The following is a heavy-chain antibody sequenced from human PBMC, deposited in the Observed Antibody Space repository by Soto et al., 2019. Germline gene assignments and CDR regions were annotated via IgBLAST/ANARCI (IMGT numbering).Heavy chain of an antibody. Sequence: GASVKVSCKASGYTFTSYDINWVRQATGQGLEWMGWMNPNSGNTGYAQKFQGRVTMTRNTSISTAYMELSSLRSEDTAVYYCARGLGLVPAAKGYYYSYYMDVWGKGTTVTVSS. D-gene: IGHD2-2*01. CDR1: GYTFTSYD. V-gene: IGHV1-8*01. CDR2: MNPNSGNT. CDR3: ARGLGLVPAAKGYYYSYYMDV. J-gene: IGHJ6*03.